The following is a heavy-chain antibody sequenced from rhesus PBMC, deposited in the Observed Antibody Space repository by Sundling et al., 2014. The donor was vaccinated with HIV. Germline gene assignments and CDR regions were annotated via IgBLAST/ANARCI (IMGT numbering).Heavy chain of an antibody. CDR3: ARVHVVYGLDS. CDR1: GFSLSTSGLG. J-gene: IGHJ6*01. Sequence: QVTLKESGPALVKPTQTLTLTCTFSGFSLSTSGLGVGWVRQPPGKALEWLTNIYWDDDKFYTTSLRRRLTISKDTSKNQVILTLDNIDPVDTATYYCARVHVVYGLDSWAKGSSSPSPQ. D-gene: IGHD2-39*01. CDR2: IYWDDDK. V-gene: IGHV2S1*01.